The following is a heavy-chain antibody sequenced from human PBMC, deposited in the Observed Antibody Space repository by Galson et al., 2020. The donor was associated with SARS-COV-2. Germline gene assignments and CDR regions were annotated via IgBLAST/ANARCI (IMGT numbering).Heavy chain of an antibody. J-gene: IGHJ6*02. CDR3: ARRQGTAYYYYYGMDV. CDR1: GGTFSSYA. V-gene: IGHV1-69*13. Sequence: SVKVSCKASGGTFSSYAISWVRQAPGQGLEWMGGIIPIFGTANYAQKFQGRVTITADESTSTAYMELSSLRSEDTAVYYCARRQGTAYYYYYGMDVWGQGTTVTGSS. D-gene: IGHD2-21*02. CDR2: IIPIFGTA.